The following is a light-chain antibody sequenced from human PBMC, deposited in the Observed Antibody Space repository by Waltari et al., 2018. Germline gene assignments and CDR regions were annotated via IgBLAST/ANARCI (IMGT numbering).Light chain of an antibody. Sequence: DIVMTQTPLSLSVTPGQPASISCKSSQSLLHSDGKTYLFCYLQKPGQSPQLLIQDVSSRFSGVPDRFSGSGSGTDFTLKISRVEAEDVGVYYCMQGIYLPPYTFGQGTKLEIK. V-gene: IGKV2-29*02. CDR2: DVS. J-gene: IGKJ2*01. CDR1: QSLLHSDGKTY. CDR3: MQGIYLPPYT.